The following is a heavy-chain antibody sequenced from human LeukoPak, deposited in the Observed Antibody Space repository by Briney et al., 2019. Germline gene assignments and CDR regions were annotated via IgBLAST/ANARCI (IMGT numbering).Heavy chain of an antibody. CDR3: ARCGYSYGWYYYFMDV. J-gene: IGHJ6*03. CDR1: GGSISSYY. CDR2: IYDSGST. D-gene: IGHD5-18*01. V-gene: IGHV4-59*01. Sequence: SETLSLTCTVSGGSISSYYWSWIRQPPGKGLEWIGYIYDSGSTNYNPSLKSRVTISVDTPKNQFSLKVSSVTAADTAVYYCARCGYSYGWYYYFMDVWGKGTTVTVSS.